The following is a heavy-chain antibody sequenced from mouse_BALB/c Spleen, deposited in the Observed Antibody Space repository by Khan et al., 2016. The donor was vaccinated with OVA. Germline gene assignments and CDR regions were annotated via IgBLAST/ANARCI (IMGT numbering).Heavy chain of an antibody. D-gene: IGHD1-2*01. Sequence: QVPLQQPGAELARPGASVKLSCKASGYTFTDYYINWVKQRTGQGLEWIGEISPGSGDTYYNEKFKGKATLTADKSSNTAYMQLSSLTSEASAVYFCARRNYFGYTFAYWGQGTLVTVSA. V-gene: IGHV1-77*01. CDR2: ISPGSGDT. J-gene: IGHJ3*01. CDR3: ARRNYFGYTFAY. CDR1: GYTFTDYY.